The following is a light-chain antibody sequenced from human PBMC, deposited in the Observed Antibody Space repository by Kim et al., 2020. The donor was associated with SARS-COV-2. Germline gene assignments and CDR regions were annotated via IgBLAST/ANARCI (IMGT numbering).Light chain of an antibody. CDR1: SSDVGGYNH. J-gene: IGLJ2*01. V-gene: IGLV2-14*03. Sequence: QSALTQPASVSGSPGQSITISCTGTSSDVGGYNHVSWYQHHPGIAPKLMIYDVSNRPSGVSIRFSGSKSGNTASLTISGLQAEDEADYYCTSYTGRNTFVIFGGGTKVTVL. CDR2: DVS. CDR3: TSYTGRNTFVI.